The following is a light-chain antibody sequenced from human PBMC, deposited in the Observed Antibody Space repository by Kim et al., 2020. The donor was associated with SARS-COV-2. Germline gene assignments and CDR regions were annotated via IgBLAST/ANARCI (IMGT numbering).Light chain of an antibody. Sequence: VPPGQAANITCSGDRLGNKYASWYQQRPGQSPVLLIYQDTKRPSGIPERFSGSSSGNTATVTISGTQAMDEADYYCQAWDSSSVIFGGGTQLTVL. CDR2: QDT. CDR3: QAWDSSSVI. J-gene: IGLJ2*01. V-gene: IGLV3-1*01. CDR1: RLGNKY.